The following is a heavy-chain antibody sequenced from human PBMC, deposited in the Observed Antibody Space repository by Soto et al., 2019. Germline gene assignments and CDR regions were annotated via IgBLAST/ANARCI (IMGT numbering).Heavy chain of an antibody. CDR2: INPGSHT. J-gene: IGHJ4*02. CDR1: GYTFSYYT. V-gene: IGHV1-3*01. D-gene: IGHD1-26*01. CDR3: AGQWDRGSRLDY. Sequence: QVLLVQSETEVKKPGASVKVSCKASGYTFSYYTMHWVRQAPGQGLEWMGWINPGSHTDYSQSFQGRVSMTRDTSASKAYMELSSLTSEDTAVYYCAGQWDRGSRLDYWGQGTLVTVSS.